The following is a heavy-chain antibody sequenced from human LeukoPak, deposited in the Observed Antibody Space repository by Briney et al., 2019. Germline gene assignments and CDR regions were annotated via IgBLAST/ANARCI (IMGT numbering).Heavy chain of an antibody. J-gene: IGHJ4*02. CDR1: GLAFSAYK. D-gene: IGHD4-17*01. CDR2: ISTDGYTT. Sequence: GGSLRLSCAASGLAFSAYKMHWVRQAPRKGLVWVSRISTDGYTTDYADFVQGRFTASRDNTKNTWSLEMNSLRAEDTAVYYCARDGGNDYGDYVDFMDFVYWGQGTLVTVSS. CDR3: ARDGGNDYGDYVDFMDFVY. V-gene: IGHV3-74*01.